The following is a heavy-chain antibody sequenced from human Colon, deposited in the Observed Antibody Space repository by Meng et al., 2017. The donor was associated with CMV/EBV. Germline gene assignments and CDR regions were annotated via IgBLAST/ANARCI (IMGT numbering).Heavy chain of an antibody. CDR2: INHSGST. J-gene: IGHJ4*02. CDR1: GGSFSGYY. CDR3: ASILFAAAAGGWGGY. D-gene: IGHD6-13*01. V-gene: IGHV4-34*01. Sequence: QVQLQPVGAGLLKPSETMSLTCAVYGGSFSGYYWSWIRQPPGKGLEWIGEINHSGSTNYNPSLKSRVTISVDTSKNQFSLKLSSVAAADTAVYYCASILFAAAAGGWGGYWGQGTLVTVSS.